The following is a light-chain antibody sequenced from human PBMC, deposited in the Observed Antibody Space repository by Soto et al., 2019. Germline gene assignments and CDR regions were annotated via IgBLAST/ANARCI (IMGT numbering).Light chain of an antibody. J-gene: IGKJ1*01. CDR3: LQYATSPWT. Sequence: ETVLTQSPGTLSLSPGERATLSCRDSQSLSSSYFAWYQQKPGQAPRLLIFATFSRATGIPDRFSGSGSGTEFTLTISTLEPEDFAVYYCLQYATSPWTFGQGTKVEIK. CDR2: ATF. V-gene: IGKV3-20*01. CDR1: QSLSSSY.